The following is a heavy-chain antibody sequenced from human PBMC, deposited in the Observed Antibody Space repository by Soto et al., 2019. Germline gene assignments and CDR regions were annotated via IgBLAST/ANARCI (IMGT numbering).Heavy chain of an antibody. Sequence: GGSLRLSCAASGFTFSGSAMHWVSQDSGKGLEWFVRIRSKASSYATAYAASVKGRFTISRDDSKNTAYLQMNSLKTEDTAAYYCTRQYYYDSSGYTFDYWGQGTLVTVSS. D-gene: IGHD3-22*01. CDR1: GFTFSGSA. CDR2: IRSKASSYAT. V-gene: IGHV3-73*01. CDR3: TRQYYYDSSGYTFDY. J-gene: IGHJ4*02.